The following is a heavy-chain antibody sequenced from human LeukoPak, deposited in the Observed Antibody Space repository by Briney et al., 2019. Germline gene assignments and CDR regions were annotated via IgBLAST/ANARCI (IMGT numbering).Heavy chain of an antibody. J-gene: IGHJ5*02. Sequence: SVKVSCKASGGTFSSYAISWVRQAPGQGLEWMGGIIPIFGTANYAQKFQGRVTITADESTSTAYMEPSSLRSEGPAVYYCARDDCFDPWGQGTLVTVSS. CDR2: IIPIFGTA. CDR3: ARDDCFDP. V-gene: IGHV1-69*01. CDR1: GGTFSSYA.